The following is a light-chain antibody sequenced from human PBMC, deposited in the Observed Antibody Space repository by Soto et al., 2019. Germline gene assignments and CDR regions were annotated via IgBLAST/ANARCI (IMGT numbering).Light chain of an antibody. CDR2: AAS. J-gene: IGKJ4*01. CDR1: QLISSW. V-gene: IGKV1-12*01. Sequence: IQITQSPSSVSASIGDTVTITCRASQLISSWLAWYQQKPGKAPKLLIYAASNLQSGVPSRFSGSESGTEFTLTISSLQPEDFATYYCQQASSFPLTFGGGTKVDIK. CDR3: QQASSFPLT.